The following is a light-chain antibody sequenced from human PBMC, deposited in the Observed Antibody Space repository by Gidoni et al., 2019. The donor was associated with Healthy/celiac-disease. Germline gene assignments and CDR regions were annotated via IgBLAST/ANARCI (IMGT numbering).Light chain of an antibody. CDR3: SSYTSSSTLWV. J-gene: IGLJ3*02. Sequence: QSALTQPASVSGSPGQSITISCTGTSSDVGGYNYVSWYQKHPGKAPKLMIYDVSNRPSGVSNRFSGSKSGNTASLTISGLQAEDEADYYCSSYTSSSTLWVFGGGTTLTVL. CDR1: SSDVGGYNY. V-gene: IGLV2-14*01. CDR2: DVS.